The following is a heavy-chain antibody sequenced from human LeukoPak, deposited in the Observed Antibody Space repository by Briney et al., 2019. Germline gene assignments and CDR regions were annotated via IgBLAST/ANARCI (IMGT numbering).Heavy chain of an antibody. V-gene: IGHV3-23*01. J-gene: IGHJ4*02. D-gene: IGHD3-10*01. CDR3: VKDVYGSGTWFDYFDY. CDR2: ISGSGGST. CDR1: GFTFSSYG. Sequence: GGSLRLSCAASGFTFSSYGMSWVRQAPGKGLEWVSAISGSGGSTYYADSVKGRFTISRDNSKNSLYLQMNSLRAEDTAFYYCVKDVYGSGTWFDYFDYWGQGTLVTVSS.